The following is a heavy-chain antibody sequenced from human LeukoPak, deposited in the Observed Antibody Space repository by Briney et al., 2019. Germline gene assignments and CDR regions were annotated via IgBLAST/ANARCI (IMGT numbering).Heavy chain of an antibody. V-gene: IGHV4-4*07. CDR2: IYSTGSA. D-gene: IGHD4-17*01. CDR1: GGSFSSYY. CDR3: ARASHDYGDYSHFDY. J-gene: IGHJ4*02. Sequence: KPSETLSLTCGVSGGSFSSYYWSWIRQPAGKGLEWIGRIYSTGSANYNPSLKSRVTMSVDTSENQFSLKLSSVTAADTAVYYCARASHDYGDYSHFDYWGQGTLVTVSS.